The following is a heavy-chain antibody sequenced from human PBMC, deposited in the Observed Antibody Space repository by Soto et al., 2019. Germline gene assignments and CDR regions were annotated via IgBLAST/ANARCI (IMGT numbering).Heavy chain of an antibody. CDR3: AKRIAEKGGYSYGSFDY. CDR2: ISYDGSNK. D-gene: IGHD5-18*01. V-gene: IGHV3-30*18. CDR1: GFTFSSYG. Sequence: QVQLVESGGGVVQPGRSLRLSCAASGFTFSSYGMHWVRQAPGKGLEWVAVISYDGSNKYYADSVKGRFTISRDNSKNTLYLQMNSLRAEDTAVYYCAKRIAEKGGYSYGSFDYWGQGTLVTVSS. J-gene: IGHJ4*02.